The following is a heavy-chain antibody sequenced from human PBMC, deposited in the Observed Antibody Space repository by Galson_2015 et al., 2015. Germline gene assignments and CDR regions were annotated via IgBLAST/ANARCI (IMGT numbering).Heavy chain of an antibody. CDR2: IYWNDDK. J-gene: IGHJ4*02. Sequence: PALVKPPQTLTLTCTFSGFSLSTSGVGVGWIRQPPGKALEWLALIYWNDDKRYSPSLKSRLTITKDTSKNQVVLTMTNMDPVDTATYYCAHRHYAGGFDYWGQGTLVTVSS. D-gene: IGHD3-16*01. CDR1: GFSLSTSGVG. V-gene: IGHV2-5*01. CDR3: AHRHYAGGFDY.